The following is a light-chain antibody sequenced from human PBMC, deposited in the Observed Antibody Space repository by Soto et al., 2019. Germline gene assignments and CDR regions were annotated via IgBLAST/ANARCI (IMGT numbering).Light chain of an antibody. CDR2: HVS. J-gene: IGLJ1*01. CDR1: RSDIGGYNY. Sequence: QSALTQPRSVSGSPGQSVAISCTGTRSDIGGYNYVSWYQQHPGRAPKLVIYHVSKRPSGVPDRFSGSKSGNTASLTISGRQAEDEADYYCSSFAGGPYVFGTGTKVTVL. CDR3: SSFAGGPYV. V-gene: IGLV2-11*01.